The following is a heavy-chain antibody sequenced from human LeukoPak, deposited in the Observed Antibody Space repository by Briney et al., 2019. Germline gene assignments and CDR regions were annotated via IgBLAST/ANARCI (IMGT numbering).Heavy chain of an antibody. CDR2: IAYSGST. J-gene: IGHJ4*02. CDR3: ARLGHYYDSSGSPL. V-gene: IGHV4-39*01. D-gene: IGHD3-22*01. Sequence: SETLSLTCTVSGGSISTTSYYWGWIRQPPGKGLEWIGSIAYSGSTYYNPSLKSRATVSVDTSKNQLSLKLSSVTAADTAVYYCARLGHYYDSSGSPLWGQGTLVTVSS. CDR1: GGSISTTSYY.